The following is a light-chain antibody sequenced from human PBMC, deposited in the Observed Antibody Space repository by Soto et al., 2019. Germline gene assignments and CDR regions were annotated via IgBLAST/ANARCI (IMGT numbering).Light chain of an antibody. CDR2: DVS. CDR1: SSEVGTYNL. V-gene: IGLV2-23*02. J-gene: IGLJ2*01. Sequence: QPVLTQPASVSGSPGQSITISCTSSEVGTYNLVSWYQHHPGKAPKLMIYDVSKRPSGVSNRFSGSKSGNTASLTISGLQAEDEADYYCCSYAGSSTVVFGGGTKVTVL. CDR3: CSYAGSSTVV.